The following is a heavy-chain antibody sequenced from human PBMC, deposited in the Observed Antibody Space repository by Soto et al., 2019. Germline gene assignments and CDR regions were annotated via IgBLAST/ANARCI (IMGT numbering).Heavy chain of an antibody. CDR1: SGSISTSSSY. J-gene: IGHJ4*02. D-gene: IGHD6-19*01. CDR3: AIDGYSSTHFDY. V-gene: IGHV4-39*07. CDR2: IYYSGNT. Sequence: SETLSLTCTVSSGSISTSSSYWGWIRQPPGKGLEWIGYIYYSGNTYYNPSLKSRVTISIDTSKTQFSLKLSSVTAADTAVYYCAIDGYSSTHFDYWGQRTPVTVSS.